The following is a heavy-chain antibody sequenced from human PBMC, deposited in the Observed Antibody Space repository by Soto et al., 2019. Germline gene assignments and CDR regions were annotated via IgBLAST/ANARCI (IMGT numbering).Heavy chain of an antibody. D-gene: IGHD6-13*01. V-gene: IGHV4-30-2*01. Sequence: QLQLQESGSGLVKPSQTLALTCSVSGGSISSGGYSWSWLRQPPGKGLEWIGYIYHSGSTYYNPSLKSRVTISVDRSKNQFSLKLSSVTAADTAVYDCASVQQLVRNYWGKGTLVTVSS. CDR2: IYHSGST. CDR3: ASVQQLVRNY. J-gene: IGHJ4*02. CDR1: GGSISSGGYS.